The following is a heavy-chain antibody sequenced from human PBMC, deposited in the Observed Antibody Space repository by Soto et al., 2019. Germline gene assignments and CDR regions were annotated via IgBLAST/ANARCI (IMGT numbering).Heavy chain of an antibody. Sequence: GGSLRLSCAASGFTFSSYGMHWVRQAPGKGLEWVAVIWYDGSNKYYADSVKGRFTISRDNSKNTLYLQMNSLRAEDTAVYYCARTSKRVLTIDYWGQGTLVTVSS. CDR1: GFTFSSYG. V-gene: IGHV3-33*01. J-gene: IGHJ4*02. CDR3: ARTSKRVLTIDY. D-gene: IGHD2-8*01. CDR2: IWYDGSNK.